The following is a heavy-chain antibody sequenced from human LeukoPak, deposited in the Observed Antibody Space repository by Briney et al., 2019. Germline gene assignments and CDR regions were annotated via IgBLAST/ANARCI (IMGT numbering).Heavy chain of an antibody. D-gene: IGHD1-14*01. CDR3: ASGRTLHYYYMDV. Sequence: ASVKVSCKASGYTFTCYYMHWVRQAPGQGREWMGSINPTIVRTNYAQTFQASVTMTSATSISTAYMELSRLRSDDTAVYYCASGRTLHYYYMDVWGKGTTVTVSS. CDR1: GYTFTCYY. CDR2: INPTIVRT. J-gene: IGHJ6*03. V-gene: IGHV1-2*02.